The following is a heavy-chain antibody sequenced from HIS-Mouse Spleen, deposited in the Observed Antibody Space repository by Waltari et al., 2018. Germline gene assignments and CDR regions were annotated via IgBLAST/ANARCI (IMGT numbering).Heavy chain of an antibody. CDR3: AREIPYSSSWYDWYFDL. CDR1: GGSISSSSYY. CDR2: IYYSGSP. Sequence: QLQLQESGPGLVKPSETLSLTCTVSGGSISSSSYYLGWIRQPPGKGLEWIGSIYYSGSPYYNPSLKSRVTISVDTSKNQFSLKLSSVTAADTAVYYCAREIPYSSSWYDWYFDLWGRGTLVTVSS. V-gene: IGHV4-39*07. D-gene: IGHD6-13*01. J-gene: IGHJ2*01.